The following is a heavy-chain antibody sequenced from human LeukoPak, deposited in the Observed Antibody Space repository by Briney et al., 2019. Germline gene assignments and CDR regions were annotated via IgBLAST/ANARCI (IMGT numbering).Heavy chain of an antibody. V-gene: IGHV4-39*01. CDR3: ARLSSYGQLDY. CDR1: GGSISSSSYY. CDR2: IYYSGST. Sequence: SETLSLTCTVSGGSISSSSYYWGWIRQPPGKGLEWIGSIYYSGSTYYNPSLKSRVTISVDTSKNQFSLKLSSVTAADTAVYYCARLSSYGQLDYWGQGTLVTVSS. J-gene: IGHJ4*02. D-gene: IGHD3-10*01.